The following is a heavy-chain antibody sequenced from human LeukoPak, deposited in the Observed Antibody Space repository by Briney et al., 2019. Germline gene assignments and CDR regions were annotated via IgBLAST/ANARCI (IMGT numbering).Heavy chain of an antibody. CDR2: IDPDGTST. V-gene: IGHV3-74*01. J-gene: IGHJ4*02. CDR3: SAHETLIVVRPFDY. D-gene: IGHD3-22*01. CDR1: GLTFSSYW. Sequence: PGGSLRLSCAASGLTFSSYWMHWVRQVPGKGPVWVSRIDPDGTSTSYADSVKGRSTISRDNAKNTLYLQMNSLRAEDAAVYYCSAHETLIVVRPFDYWGQGTVVTVSS.